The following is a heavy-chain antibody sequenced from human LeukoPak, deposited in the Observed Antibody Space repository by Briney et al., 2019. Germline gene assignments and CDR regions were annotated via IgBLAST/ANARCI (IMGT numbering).Heavy chain of an antibody. V-gene: IGHV3-30*18. Sequence: GGSLRLSCAASGFTFSSYGMHWVRQAPGKGLEWVAVISYDGSNKYYADSVKGRFTISRDNSKNTLYLQMNSLRAEGTAVYYCAKDGFDYWGQGTLVTVSS. CDR1: GFTFSSYG. CDR3: AKDGFDY. J-gene: IGHJ4*02. CDR2: ISYDGSNK.